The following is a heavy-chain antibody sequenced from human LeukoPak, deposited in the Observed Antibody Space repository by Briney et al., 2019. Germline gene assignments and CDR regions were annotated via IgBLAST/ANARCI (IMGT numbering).Heavy chain of an antibody. J-gene: IGHJ4*02. Sequence: SETLSLTCTVSGASVSSYYWTWIRQPPGKGLEWIGHIYTSGSTNYNPSLKTRVTISIDTSRNQFSLKLSSVTAADTAVYYCARHAWRYPFEYWGQGTLVTVSS. D-gene: IGHD2-2*02. CDR2: IYTSGST. CDR3: ARHAWRYPFEY. V-gene: IGHV4-4*09. CDR1: GASVSSYY.